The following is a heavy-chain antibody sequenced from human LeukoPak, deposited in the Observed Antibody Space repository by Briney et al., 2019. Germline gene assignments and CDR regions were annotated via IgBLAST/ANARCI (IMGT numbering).Heavy chain of an antibody. J-gene: IGHJ4*02. CDR2: IYYSGSI. CDR1: GASISSYY. D-gene: IGHD4-17*01. CDR3: ARVSPPYGDYIDY. V-gene: IGHV4-59*01. Sequence: SETLSLTCTVSGASISSYYWSWIRQPPGKGLEWIGDIYYSGSIKYNPSLKSRVTISVDTSKNQFSLKLSSVTAADTAVYYCARVSPPYGDYIDYWGQGTLVTVSS.